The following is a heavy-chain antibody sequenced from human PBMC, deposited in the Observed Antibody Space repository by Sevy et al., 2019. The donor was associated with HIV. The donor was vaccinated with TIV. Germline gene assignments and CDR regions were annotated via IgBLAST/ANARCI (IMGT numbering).Heavy chain of an antibody. V-gene: IGHV4-4*02. CDR2: IHNTGST. CDR1: GASITISTW. CDR3: VRAKFGSVLGDALDI. D-gene: IGHD6-25*01. Sequence: SETLSLTCAVSGASITISTWWGWVRRPPGKGLEWIGEIHNTGSTNSNPSLKTRVTLSVDKSKNQFSLNLNSVTAADTAVYYCVRAKFGSVLGDALDIWGQGTMVTVSS. J-gene: IGHJ3*02.